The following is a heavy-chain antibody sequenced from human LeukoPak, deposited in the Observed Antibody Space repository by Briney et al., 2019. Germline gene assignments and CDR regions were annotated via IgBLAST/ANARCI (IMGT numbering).Heavy chain of an antibody. D-gene: IGHD2-15*01. J-gene: IGHJ4*02. Sequence: GGSLRLSCAASGFTFSSYAMSWVRQAPGKGLEWVSAISGSGGSTYYADSVKGRFTISRDNSKNTLYLQMNSLRAEDTAVYYCAKDYRSGNIVVVVAANWGQGTLVTVSS. CDR1: GFTFSSYA. CDR3: AKDYRSGNIVVVVAAN. CDR2: ISGSGGST. V-gene: IGHV3-23*01.